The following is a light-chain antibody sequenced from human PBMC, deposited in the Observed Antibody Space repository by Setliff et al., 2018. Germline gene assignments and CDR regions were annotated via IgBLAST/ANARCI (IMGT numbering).Light chain of an antibody. CDR3: NAYASDTTYV. Sequence: QSVLTQPASVSGSPGQSITISCSGTSSDVDSYDLVSWYQQHPSKAPKLIIYGVSDRPSGVSSRFSGSKSGNTAYLTISGLQTEDEAEYYCNAYASDTTYVFGSGTKVTVL. J-gene: IGLJ1*01. CDR1: SSDVDSYDL. CDR2: GVS. V-gene: IGLV2-14*03.